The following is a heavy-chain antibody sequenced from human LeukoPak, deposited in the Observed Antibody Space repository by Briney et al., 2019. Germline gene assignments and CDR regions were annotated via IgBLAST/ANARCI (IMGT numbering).Heavy chain of an antibody. D-gene: IGHD3-22*01. CDR1: GFTFSDYY. CDR2: ISSSGSTI. Sequence: GGSLRLSCAASGFTFSDYYMSWIRQAPGKGLEWVSYISSSGSTIYYADSVKGRFTISRDNAKNSLYLQMNSLRAEDTAVYYCARESLYYYDRSTGYWGQGTLVTVSS. V-gene: IGHV3-11*01. CDR3: ARESLYYYDRSTGY. J-gene: IGHJ4*02.